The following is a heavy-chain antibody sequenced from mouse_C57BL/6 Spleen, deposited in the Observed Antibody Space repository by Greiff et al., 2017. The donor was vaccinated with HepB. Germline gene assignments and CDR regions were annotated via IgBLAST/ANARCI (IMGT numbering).Heavy chain of an antibody. Sequence: EVKLVESGGGLVQPGGFTFTDYYMSWVRQPPGKALEWLGFIRNKANGYTTEYSASVKGRFTISRDNSQSILYLQMNALRAEDSATYYCARDGAGFDYWGQGTTLTVSS. V-gene: IGHV7-3*01. CDR2: IRNKANGYTT. J-gene: IGHJ2*01. CDR1: FTFTDYY. D-gene: IGHD3-3*01. CDR3: ARDGAGFDY.